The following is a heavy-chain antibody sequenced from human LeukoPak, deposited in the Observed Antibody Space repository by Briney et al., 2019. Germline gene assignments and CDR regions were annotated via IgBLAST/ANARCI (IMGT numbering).Heavy chain of an antibody. Sequence: GGSLRLSCAASGFTFSSYGMHWVCQAPGKGLEWVAVISYDGSNKYYADSVKGRFTISRDNSKNTLYLQMNSLRAEDTAVYYCAKDRHSTYYYGMDVWGQGTTVTVSS. V-gene: IGHV3-30*18. J-gene: IGHJ6*02. CDR2: ISYDGSNK. CDR1: GFTFSSYG. D-gene: IGHD4-11*01. CDR3: AKDRHSTYYYGMDV.